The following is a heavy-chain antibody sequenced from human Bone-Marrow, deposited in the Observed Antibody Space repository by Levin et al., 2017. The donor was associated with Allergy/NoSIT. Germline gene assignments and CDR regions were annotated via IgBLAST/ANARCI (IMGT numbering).Heavy chain of an antibody. Sequence: ASVKVSCKTSGYTFRNYGLMWVRQGPGQGLEWMGWLSAYTANTTFAQKFQGRVTMTADTSTSTAYMELRSLRPDDTAVYYCTRPGTSYCNTKSCYLDGFDYWGPGTLVTVSS. D-gene: IGHD2-2*01. V-gene: IGHV1-18*01. CDR3: TRPGTSYCNTKSCYLDGFDY. J-gene: IGHJ4*02. CDR1: GYTFRNYG. CDR2: LSAYTANT.